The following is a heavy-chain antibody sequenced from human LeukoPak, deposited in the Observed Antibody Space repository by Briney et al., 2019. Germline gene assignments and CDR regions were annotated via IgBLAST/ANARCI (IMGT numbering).Heavy chain of an antibody. J-gene: IGHJ5*02. CDR1: GGSISSGSYY. CDR2: IYTSGST. D-gene: IGHD6-13*01. CDR3: ARASAYSSSWYLSWFDP. Sequence: SETLSLTCTVSGGSISSGSYYWSWIRQPAGKGLEWIGRIYTSGSTNYNPSLKSRVTISVDTSKNQFSLKLSSVTAADTAVYYCARASAYSSSWYLSWFDPWGQGTLVTVSS. V-gene: IGHV4-61*02.